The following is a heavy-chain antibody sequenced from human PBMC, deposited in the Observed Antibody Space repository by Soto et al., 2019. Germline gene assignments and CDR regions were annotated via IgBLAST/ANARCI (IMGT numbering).Heavy chain of an antibody. CDR1: GYTFTSYA. V-gene: IGHV1-3*01. CDR3: ERSIVVVTALDY. D-gene: IGHD2-21*02. J-gene: IGHJ4*02. CDR2: INAGNGNT. Sequence: ASVKVSCKASGYTFTSYAMHWVRQAPGQRLEWMRWINAGNGNTKYSQKFQGRVTITRDTSASTAYMELSSLRSEDTAVYYCERSIVVVTALDYWGQGTLVTVSS.